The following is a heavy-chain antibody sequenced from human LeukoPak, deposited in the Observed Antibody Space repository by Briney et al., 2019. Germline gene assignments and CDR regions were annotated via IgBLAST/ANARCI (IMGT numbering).Heavy chain of an antibody. CDR3: AKDFSRYYYGSGGSANFDY. J-gene: IGHJ4*02. V-gene: IGHV3-30*02. CDR2: IRYDGSNK. D-gene: IGHD3-10*01. Sequence: GGSLRLSCAASGFTFSSYGMSWVRQAPGKGLEWVAFIRYDGSNKYYADSVKGRFTISRDNSKNTLYLQMNSLRAEDTAVYYCAKDFSRYYYGSGGSANFDYWGQGTLVTVSS. CDR1: GFTFSSYG.